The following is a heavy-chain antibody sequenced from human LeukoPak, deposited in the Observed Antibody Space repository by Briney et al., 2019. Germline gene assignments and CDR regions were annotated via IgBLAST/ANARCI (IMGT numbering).Heavy chain of an antibody. CDR1: GYSFTSYW. CDR2: IYPGDSDT. CDR3: ARGYCSSTSCHDAFDI. J-gene: IGHJ3*02. V-gene: IGHV5-51*01. D-gene: IGHD2-2*01. Sequence: GESLKISCKGSGYSFTSYWIGGVRQMPGKGLEWMGIIYPGDSDTRYSPSFQGQVTISADKSISTAYLQWSSLKASDTAMYYCARGYCSSTSCHDAFDIWGQGTMVTVSS.